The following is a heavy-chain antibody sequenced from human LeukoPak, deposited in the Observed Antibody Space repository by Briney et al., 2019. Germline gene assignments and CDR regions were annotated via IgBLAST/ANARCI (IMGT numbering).Heavy chain of an antibody. CDR2: ISSSSSTI. CDR3: AREDIVVVPAAILWYYYYMDV. CDR1: GFTFSSYS. Sequence: SGGSLRLSCAASGFTFSSYSMNWVRQAPGKGLEWVSYISSSSSTIYYADSVKGRFTISRDNAKNSLYLQMNSLRAEDTAVYYCAREDIVVVPAAILWYYYYMDVWGKGTTVTVSS. V-gene: IGHV3-48*01. J-gene: IGHJ6*03. D-gene: IGHD2-2*01.